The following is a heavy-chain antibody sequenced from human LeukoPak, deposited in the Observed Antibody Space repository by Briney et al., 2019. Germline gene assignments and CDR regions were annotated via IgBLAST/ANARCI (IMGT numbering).Heavy chain of an antibody. Sequence: SVKVSCKSSGGTFSSYAISWVRQAPGQGLEWMGRIIPILGIANYAQKFQGRVTITADKSTSTAYMELSSLRSEDTAVYYCARAYYYDSSGYLDYFDYWGQGTLVTVSS. D-gene: IGHD3-22*01. CDR3: ARAYYYDSSGYLDYFDY. J-gene: IGHJ4*02. CDR1: GGTFSSYA. CDR2: IIPILGIA. V-gene: IGHV1-69*04.